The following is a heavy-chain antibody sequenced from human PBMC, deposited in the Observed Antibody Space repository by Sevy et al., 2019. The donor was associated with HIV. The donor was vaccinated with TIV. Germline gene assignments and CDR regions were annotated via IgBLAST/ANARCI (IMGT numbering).Heavy chain of an antibody. Sequence: ASVKVSCKASGYTFTSYDINWVRQATGQGLEWMGWMNPNSGNTGYAQKFQGRGTMTRNTSISTAYMELSRLGSEDTAGYYCARTEPGIAAYGMDVWGQGTTVTVFS. CDR3: ARTEPGIAAYGMDV. CDR1: GYTFTSYD. D-gene: IGHD6-13*01. J-gene: IGHJ6*02. CDR2: MNPNSGNT. V-gene: IGHV1-8*01.